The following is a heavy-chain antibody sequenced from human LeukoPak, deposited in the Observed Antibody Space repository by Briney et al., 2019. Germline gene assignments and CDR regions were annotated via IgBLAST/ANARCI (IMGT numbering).Heavy chain of an antibody. V-gene: IGHV5-51*01. Sequence: GESLKISCKGSGYSFTTHWIGWVRQMPGKGLEWMGIMYPGDSDTRYSPSFQGQVTISADKSISTAYLQWSSLKASDTAMYYCAGGDYGDFRVFYTLFDYWGQGTLVTVSS. D-gene: IGHD4-17*01. CDR1: GYSFTTHW. J-gene: IGHJ4*02. CDR3: AGGDYGDFRVFYTLFDY. CDR2: MYPGDSDT.